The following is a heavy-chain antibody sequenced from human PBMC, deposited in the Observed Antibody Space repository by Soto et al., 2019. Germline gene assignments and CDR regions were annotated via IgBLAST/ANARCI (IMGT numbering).Heavy chain of an antibody. CDR2: IDPAGSQK. J-gene: IGHJ4*02. V-gene: IGHV3-7*03. CDR3: ARDMGPSGAYGY. D-gene: IGHD1-26*01. Sequence: EVQLVDSGGDLVQPGGSLRLSCAASGFTFSTYWMSWVRQAPGKGLEWVANIDPAGSQKYYVDSVKGRFTISRDNAKNSLYLQMNSLRAEDTAVYYCARDMGPSGAYGYWGQGTLVTVSS. CDR1: GFTFSTYW.